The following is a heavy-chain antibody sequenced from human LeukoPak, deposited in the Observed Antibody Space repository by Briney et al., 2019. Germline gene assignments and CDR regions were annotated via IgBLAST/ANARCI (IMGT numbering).Heavy chain of an antibody. CDR1: GGSFSGYH. D-gene: IGHD3-22*01. V-gene: IGHV4-34*01. CDR3: ARGRHDITMIVVVMTSVSYYLDV. CDR2: INPSGST. Sequence: SETLSLTCAVYGGSFSGYHWTWIRQSPGKGLEWIGDINPSGSTYYNPSLKSRLTISVDTSKNQFSLKLRSVSAADTAVYYCARGRHDITMIVVVMTSVSYYLDVWGKGTTVTVS. J-gene: IGHJ6*03.